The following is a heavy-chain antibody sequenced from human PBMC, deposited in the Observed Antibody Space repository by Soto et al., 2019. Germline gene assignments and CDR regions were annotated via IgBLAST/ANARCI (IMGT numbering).Heavy chain of an antibody. CDR2: IIPIFGTA. CDR3: ARESRFLEWLSLNWFDP. D-gene: IGHD3-3*01. Sequence: SVKVSCKASGGTFSSYEISWVRQAPGQGLEWMGGIIPIFGTANYAQKFQGRVTITADESTSTAYMELSSLRSEDTAVYYCARESRFLEWLSLNWFDPWGQGTLVTVSS. V-gene: IGHV1-69*13. J-gene: IGHJ5*02. CDR1: GGTFSSYE.